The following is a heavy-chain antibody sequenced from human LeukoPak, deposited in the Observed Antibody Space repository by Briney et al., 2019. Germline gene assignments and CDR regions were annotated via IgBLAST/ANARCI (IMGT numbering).Heavy chain of an antibody. D-gene: IGHD1-1*01. J-gene: IGHJ4*02. V-gene: IGHV3-23*01. Sequence: GGSLRLSCAASEFTFRSYAMSWVRQAPGKGLEWVSAISGSGATTYSADSVKGRFTISRDNSKNTLYLQMNSLRAEDTAVYYCAKDPHRGGKQLELEIDYWGQGTLVTVSS. CDR1: EFTFRSYA. CDR3: AKDPHRGGKQLELEIDY. CDR2: ISGSGATT.